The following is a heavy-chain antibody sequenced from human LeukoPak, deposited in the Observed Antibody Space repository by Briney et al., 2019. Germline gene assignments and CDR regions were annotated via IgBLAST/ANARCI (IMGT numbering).Heavy chain of an antibody. CDR2: ISPGGGPT. J-gene: IGHJ4*02. D-gene: IGHD5-12*01. CDR3: ARGPSGYHNT. CDR1: GFPFSSHG. V-gene: IGHV3-23*01. Sequence: AGGSLRLSCAGSGFPFSSHGMNWVRQAPGKGLEWVSGISPGGGPTYYADSVRGRFTISRDDSKNTLYLQMNSLRAEDTAVYYCARGPSGYHNTGGQGTLVTVSS.